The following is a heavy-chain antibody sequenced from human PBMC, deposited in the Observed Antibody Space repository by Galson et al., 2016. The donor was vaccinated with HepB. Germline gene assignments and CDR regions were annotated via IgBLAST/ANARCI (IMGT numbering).Heavy chain of an antibody. CDR1: GGSIRGGDHY. D-gene: IGHD3-10*01. CDR3: ARANTRGVIDWYFNL. Sequence: LSLTCTVSGGSIRGGDHYWSWVRQHPGKGLEWLSHISPSSAYSRYADSVKGRFSISRDNANNSLFLQLNTLRAEDTAVYFCARANTRGVIDWYFNLWGRGTLVAVS. J-gene: IGHJ2*01. V-gene: IGHV3-11*06. CDR2: ISPSSAYS.